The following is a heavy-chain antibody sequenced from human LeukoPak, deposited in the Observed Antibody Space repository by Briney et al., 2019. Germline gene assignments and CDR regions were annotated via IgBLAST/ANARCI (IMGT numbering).Heavy chain of an antibody. CDR1: GFTFSSYA. Sequence: AGGSLRLSCAASGFTFSSYAMSWVRQAPGKGLEWVSSISGSGGTTYYADSVKGRFTISRDNSKNTLYLQMNSLRAEDTAVYCCTKDLTSWSGYSPYYGMDVWGQGTTVTVSS. CDR2: ISGSGGTT. CDR3: TKDLTSWSGYSPYYGMDV. D-gene: IGHD3-3*01. V-gene: IGHV3-23*01. J-gene: IGHJ6*02.